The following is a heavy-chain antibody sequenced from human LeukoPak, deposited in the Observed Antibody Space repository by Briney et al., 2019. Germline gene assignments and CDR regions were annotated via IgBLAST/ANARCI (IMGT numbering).Heavy chain of an antibody. J-gene: IGHJ4*02. V-gene: IGHV3-53*01. Sequence: GGSLRLSCAASGFTVSSNYMSWVRQAPGKGLEWASVIYSGGSTYYADSVKGRFTISRDNSKNTLYLQMNSLRAEDTAVYYCARGYYYDSSGWTHSYYFDYWGQGTLVTVSS. D-gene: IGHD3-22*01. CDR3: ARGYYYDSSGWTHSYYFDY. CDR2: IYSGGST. CDR1: GFTVSSNY.